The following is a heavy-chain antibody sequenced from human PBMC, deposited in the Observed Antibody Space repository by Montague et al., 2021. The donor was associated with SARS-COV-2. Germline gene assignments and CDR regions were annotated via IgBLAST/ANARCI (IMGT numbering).Heavy chain of an antibody. CDR3: ARESGSPTYYYYYGMDV. CDR1: GGSISSGSYY. CDR2: IYTSGST. D-gene: IGHD1-26*01. V-gene: IGHV4-61*02. J-gene: IGHJ6*02. Sequence: TRSLTCTVSGGSISSGSYYWSWIRQPAGKGLEWIGRIYTSGSTNYNPSLKSRVTISVDTSKNQFSLKLSSVTAADTAVYYCARESGSPTYYYYYGMDVWGQGTTVTVSS.